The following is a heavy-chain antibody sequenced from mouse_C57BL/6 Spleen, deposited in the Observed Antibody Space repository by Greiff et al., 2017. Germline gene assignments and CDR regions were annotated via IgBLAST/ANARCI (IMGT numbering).Heavy chain of an antibody. J-gene: IGHJ1*03. CDR2: INPNNGGT. V-gene: IGHV1-26*01. Sequence: VQLQQSGPELVKPGASVKISCKASGYTFTDYYMNWVKQSHGKSLEWIGDINPNNGGTSYNQKFKGKATLTVDKSSSTAYMALRSLPSEDSAVYYCARSIPPYYSSSSRWYFDVWGTGTTVTVSS. CDR3: ARSIPPYYSSSSRWYFDV. D-gene: IGHD1-1*01. CDR1: GYTFTDYY.